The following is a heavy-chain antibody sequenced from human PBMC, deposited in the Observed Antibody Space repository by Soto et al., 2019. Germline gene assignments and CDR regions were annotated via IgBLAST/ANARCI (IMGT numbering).Heavy chain of an antibody. Sequence: GGSLRLSCAASGFTFSSYSMNWVRQAPGKGLEWVSSISSSSYIYYADSVKGLFTISRDNAKNSLYLQMNSLRAEDTAVYYCARDRSYYDSSGYYSYYYGMDVWGQGTTVTVSS. CDR2: ISSSSYI. V-gene: IGHV3-21*01. D-gene: IGHD3-22*01. J-gene: IGHJ6*02. CDR3: ARDRSYYDSSGYYSYYYGMDV. CDR1: GFTFSSYS.